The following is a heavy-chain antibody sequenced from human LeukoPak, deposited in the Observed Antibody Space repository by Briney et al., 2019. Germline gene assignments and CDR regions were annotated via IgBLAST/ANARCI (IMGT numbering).Heavy chain of an antibody. D-gene: IGHD6-19*01. Sequence: SETLSLTCAVYGGSFSGYYWSWIRQPPGKGLEWIGEINHSGSTNYNPSLKSRVTISVDTSKNQFSLKLSSVTAADTAVYYCARLYSSGWYVAFDIWGQGTMVTVSS. V-gene: IGHV4-34*01. CDR2: INHSGST. CDR1: GGSFSGYY. CDR3: ARLYSSGWYVAFDI. J-gene: IGHJ3*02.